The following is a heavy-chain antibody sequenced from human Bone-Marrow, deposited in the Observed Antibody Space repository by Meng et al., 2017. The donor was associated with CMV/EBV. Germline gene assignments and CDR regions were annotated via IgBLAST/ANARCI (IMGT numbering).Heavy chain of an antibody. CDR2: IKQDGSEK. V-gene: IGHV3-7*01. J-gene: IGHJ6*02. Sequence: GRPLRPPCAAFEFTFGTTWMTWVRQAPGKGLEWVANIKQDGSEKYYVDSVKGRFTISRDNAKNSLYLQMNSLRAEDTAVYYCARGYYDFWSGYYTNYYYYGMDVWGQGTTVTVSS. CDR3: ARGYYDFWSGYYTNYYYYGMDV. D-gene: IGHD3-3*01. CDR1: EFTFGTTW.